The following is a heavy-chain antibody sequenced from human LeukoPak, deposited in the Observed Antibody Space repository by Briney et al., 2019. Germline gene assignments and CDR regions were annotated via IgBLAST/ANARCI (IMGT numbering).Heavy chain of an antibody. V-gene: IGHV1-8*01. D-gene: IGHD3-10*01. Sequence: ASVKVSRKASGYTFTSYDINWVRQATGQGLEWMGWMYPNSGNTGYAQKFQGRVTMTRNTSISTAYMELSSLRSEDTAVYYCARADPNYYGSGSYAFDIWGQGTMVTVSS. CDR2: MYPNSGNT. CDR3: ARADPNYYGSGSYAFDI. CDR1: GYTFTSYD. J-gene: IGHJ3*02.